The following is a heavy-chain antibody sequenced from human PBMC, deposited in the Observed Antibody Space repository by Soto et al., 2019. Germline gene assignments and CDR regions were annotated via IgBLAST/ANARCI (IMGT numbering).Heavy chain of an antibody. J-gene: IGHJ4*02. Sequence: QVQLVESGGGVVQPGRSLRLSCAASGFTFSSYAMHWVRQAQGKGLEWVAVISYDGSNKYYADSVKGRFTISRDNSKNTLYLQMNSLRAEDTAVYYCASMVTTAHYWGQGTLVTVSS. CDR2: ISYDGSNK. CDR3: ASMVTTAHY. CDR1: GFTFSSYA. D-gene: IGHD4-17*01. V-gene: IGHV3-30-3*01.